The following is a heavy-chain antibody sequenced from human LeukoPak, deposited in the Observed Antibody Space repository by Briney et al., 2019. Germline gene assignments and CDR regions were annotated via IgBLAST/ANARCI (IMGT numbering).Heavy chain of an antibody. CDR3: ARALYDSSGYYIVGYYYGMDV. CDR2: MNPNSGNT. Sequence: ASVNVSCKASRYTFTSYDFNWVRQATGQGLEWMGWMNPNSGNTGYAQKFQGRVTMTRNTSISTSYTELSRVRSEETAVYYCARALYDSSGYYIVGYYYGMDVWGQGNTVTVSS. V-gene: IGHV1-8*01. D-gene: IGHD3-22*01. CDR1: RYTFTSYD. J-gene: IGHJ6*02.